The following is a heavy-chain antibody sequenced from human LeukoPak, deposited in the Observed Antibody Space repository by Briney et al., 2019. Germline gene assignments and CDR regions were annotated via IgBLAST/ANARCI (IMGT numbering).Heavy chain of an antibody. Sequence: GKSLRLSCAASGFTFSDYYMSWIRQAPGKGLEWVSYITTGSRSYTNHADSVKGRFTISRDYAKNSLYLQMNSLRAEDTGVYYCARGREVLDYWGQGTLVTVSS. CDR1: GFTFSDYY. D-gene: IGHD1-26*01. V-gene: IGHV3-11*06. CDR2: ITTGSRSYT. CDR3: ARGREVLDY. J-gene: IGHJ4*02.